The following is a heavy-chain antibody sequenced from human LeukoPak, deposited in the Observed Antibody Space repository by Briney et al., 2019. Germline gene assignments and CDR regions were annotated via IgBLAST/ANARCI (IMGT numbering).Heavy chain of an antibody. D-gene: IGHD2-21*02. CDR3: ARNTTEVVTAKWFDP. J-gene: IGHJ5*02. CDR2: IYHSGST. CDR1: GYSISSGDY. V-gene: IGHV4-38-2*01. Sequence: SETLSLTCAVSGYSISSGDYWGWIRQPPGKGLEWIGSIYHSGSTHYNPSLKSRVTISVDTSKNQFSLKLSSVTAADAAVYYCARNTTEVVTAKWFDPWGQGTLVTVSS.